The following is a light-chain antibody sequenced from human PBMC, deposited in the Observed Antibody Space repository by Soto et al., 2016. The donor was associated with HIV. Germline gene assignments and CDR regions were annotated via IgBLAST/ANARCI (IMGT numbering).Light chain of an antibody. CDR3: QVWDGSTDHHVV. V-gene: IGLV3-21*03. J-gene: IGLJ2*01. Sequence: SYELTQPPSVSVAPGKTARITCGGNNIGSKNVHWYQQKPGQAPVLVVYDESDRPSGIPERFSGSNSVNAATLTISRVEAGDEADYYCQVWDGSTDHHVVFGGGTKLTVL. CDR2: DES. CDR1: NIGSKN.